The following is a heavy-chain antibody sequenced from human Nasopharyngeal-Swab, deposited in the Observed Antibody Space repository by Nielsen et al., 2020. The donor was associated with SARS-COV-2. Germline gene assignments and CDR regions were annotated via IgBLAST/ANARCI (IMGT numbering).Heavy chain of an antibody. CDR1: EFTFNSYY. CDR3: ARDVRQRTGDY. Sequence: GESLKISCAASEFTFNSYYMSWLSQAPGKGLEWVGNIKQDGSEKYYVDSVKGRFTISRDNAKNSLYLQMNSLRAEDTAVYYCARDVRQRTGDYWGQGTLVTVSS. D-gene: IGHD1-1*01. V-gene: IGHV3-7*01. J-gene: IGHJ4*02. CDR2: IKQDGSEK.